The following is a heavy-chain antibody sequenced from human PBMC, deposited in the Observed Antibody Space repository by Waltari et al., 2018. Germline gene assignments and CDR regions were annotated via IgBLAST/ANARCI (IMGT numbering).Heavy chain of an antibody. Sequence: QVQLVQSGAEVKKPGASVKVSCKVSGYTLTELSMHWVRQAPGNGLEWMGGFDPEDGETIYAQKFQGRVTMTEDTSTDTAYMELSSLRSEDTAVYYCATAYCGGDCLDPEEAFDIWGQGTMVTVSS. V-gene: IGHV1-24*01. CDR2: FDPEDGET. CDR3: ATAYCGGDCLDPEEAFDI. CDR1: GYTLTELS. J-gene: IGHJ3*02. D-gene: IGHD2-21*01.